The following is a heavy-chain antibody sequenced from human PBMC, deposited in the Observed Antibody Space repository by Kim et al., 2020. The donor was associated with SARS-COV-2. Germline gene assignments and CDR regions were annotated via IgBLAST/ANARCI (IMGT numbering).Heavy chain of an antibody. CDR1: GFTFSSYG. V-gene: IGHV3-30*18. J-gene: IGHJ6*03. D-gene: IGHD2-2*02. CDR2: ISYDGSNK. Sequence: GGSLRLSCAASGFTFSSYGMHWVRQAPGKGLEWVAVISYDGSNKYYADSVKGRFTISRDNSKNTLYLQMNSLRAEDTAVYYCAKADCSSTSCYTGYYYYYMDVWGKGTTVTVSS. CDR3: AKADCSSTSCYTGYYYYYMDV.